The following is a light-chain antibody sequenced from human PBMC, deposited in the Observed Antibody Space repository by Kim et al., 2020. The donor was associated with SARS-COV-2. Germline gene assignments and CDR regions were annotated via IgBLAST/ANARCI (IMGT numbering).Light chain of an antibody. CDR1: NIGSKS. CDR3: QGGDRSSDHVV. J-gene: IGLJ2*01. Sequence: SYELTQPPSVSVAPGKTARITCGGNNIGSKSVHWYQQKPGQAPVLVIYYDSDRPSGIPERFSGSNSGNTASLTISRVEAGDEADYYCQGGDRSSDHVVFG. V-gene: IGLV3-21*04. CDR2: YDS.